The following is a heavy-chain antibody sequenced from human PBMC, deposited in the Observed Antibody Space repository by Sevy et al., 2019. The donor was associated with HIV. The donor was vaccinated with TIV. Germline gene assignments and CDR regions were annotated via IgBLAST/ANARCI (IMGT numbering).Heavy chain of an antibody. V-gene: IGHV3-7*03. D-gene: IGHD2-2*01. CDR1: GFMFSNYW. CDR2: IKRDGSEK. Sequence: GGSLRLSCVASGFMFSNYWMSWVRQAPGKGLEWVANIKRDGSEKYYVASVKGRFTISRDNAKNSLYLQMNSLRVEDTAVYYCARDCSSTCCLWGMDVWGPGTTVTVSS. J-gene: IGHJ6*02. CDR3: ARDCSSTCCLWGMDV.